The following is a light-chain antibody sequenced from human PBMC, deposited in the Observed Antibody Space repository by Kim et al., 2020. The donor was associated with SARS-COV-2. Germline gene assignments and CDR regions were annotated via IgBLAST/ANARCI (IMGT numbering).Light chain of an antibody. Sequence: GQKVTISCAGTSSNIASTPVHWYQQLPGTAPRLLIFANSPRPSGVPDRFSGSKSGTSASLAISGLQSEDEADYYCAAWDDSLNGRVFGGGTQLTVL. CDR1: SSNIASTP. CDR3: AAWDDSLNGRV. V-gene: IGLV1-44*01. J-gene: IGLJ3*02. CDR2: ANS.